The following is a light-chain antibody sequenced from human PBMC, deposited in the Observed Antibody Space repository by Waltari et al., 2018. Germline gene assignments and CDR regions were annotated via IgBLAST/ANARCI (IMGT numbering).Light chain of an antibody. Sequence: SYDLTQPSSVSVSPGQTARITCSGDILAKKYGRWFQQKPGQAPVQMIYKDNERPSGIPERFSGSSSGTTVTLTISGAHVDDEADYYCYSAADNAVGVFGGGTKLTV. CDR2: KDN. J-gene: IGLJ3*02. CDR3: YSAADNAVGV. V-gene: IGLV3-27*01. CDR1: ILAKKY.